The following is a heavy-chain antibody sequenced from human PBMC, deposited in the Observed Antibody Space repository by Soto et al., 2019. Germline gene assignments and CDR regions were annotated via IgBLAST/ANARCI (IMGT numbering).Heavy chain of an antibody. CDR3: ASSTSTPFYDSSGKFDP. CDR1: GGSISSSNW. J-gene: IGHJ5*02. Sequence: SETLSLTCAVSGGSISSSNWWSWVRQPPGKGLEWIGEIYHSGSTNSNPSLKSRVTISVDKSKNHFSLKLSSVTAADTAVYYCASSTSTPFYDSSGKFDPWGQGTLVTVSS. D-gene: IGHD3-22*01. V-gene: IGHV4-4*02. CDR2: IYHSGST.